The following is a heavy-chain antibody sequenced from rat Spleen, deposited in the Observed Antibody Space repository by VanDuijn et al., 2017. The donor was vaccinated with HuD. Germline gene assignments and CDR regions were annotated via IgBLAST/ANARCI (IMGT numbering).Heavy chain of an antibody. CDR2: ISYGDRSGHSST. CDR3: ARWGYSSGFVY. Sequence: EVQLVESDGGLVQPGRSLKLSCAASGFTFSDYGMAWVRQGPTKGLEWVATISYGDRSGHSSTYYRDSVKGRFTISRDNAKSTLYLQMDSLRSEDTATYYCARWGYSSGFVYWGQGTLVTVSS. D-gene: IGHD1-2*01. V-gene: IGHV5-29*01. J-gene: IGHJ3*01. CDR1: GFTFSDYG.